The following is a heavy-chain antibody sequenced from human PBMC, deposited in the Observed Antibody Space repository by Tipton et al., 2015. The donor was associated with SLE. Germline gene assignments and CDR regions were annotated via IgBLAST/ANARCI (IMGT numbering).Heavy chain of an antibody. J-gene: IGHJ4*02. V-gene: IGHV4-61*08. Sequence: TLSLTCAVSSGSISSGGYSWNWIRQPPGKGLEWIGYIYYSGSTNYNPSLKSRVTISVDTSKNQLSLKLSSVTAADTAVYYCARGYCSGGSCFPFDYWGQGTLVTVSS. D-gene: IGHD2-15*01. CDR3: ARGYCSGGSCFPFDY. CDR1: SGSISSGGYS. CDR2: IYYSGST.